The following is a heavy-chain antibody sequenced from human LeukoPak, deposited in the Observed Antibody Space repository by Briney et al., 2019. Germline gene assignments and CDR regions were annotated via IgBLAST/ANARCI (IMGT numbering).Heavy chain of an antibody. J-gene: IGHJ5*02. CDR2: INPSGGST. CDR3: ARGFGDYAWFDP. Sequence: ASVKVSCKASGYTFTSYYMHWVRQAPGQGLEWMGIINPSGGSTSYAQKFQGRVTMTRDMSTSTDYMELSSLRSEDTAVYYCARGFGDYAWFDPWGQGTLVTVSS. D-gene: IGHD4-17*01. V-gene: IGHV1-46*01. CDR1: GYTFTSYY.